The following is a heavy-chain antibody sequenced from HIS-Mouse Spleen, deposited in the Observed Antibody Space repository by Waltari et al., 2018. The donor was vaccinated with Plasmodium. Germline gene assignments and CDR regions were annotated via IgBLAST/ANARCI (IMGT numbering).Heavy chain of an antibody. CDR2: INHSGST. Sequence: QVQLQQWGPGLLKPSGPLPLTSAVYGGPFRGYYWSWIRQPPGKGLEWIGEINHSGSTNYNPSLKSRVTISVDTSKNQFSLKLSSVTAADTAVYYCARLVVVASKDSYWGQGTLVTVSS. CDR1: GGPFRGYY. CDR3: ARLVVVASKDSY. J-gene: IGHJ4*02. D-gene: IGHD2-15*01. V-gene: IGHV4-34*01.